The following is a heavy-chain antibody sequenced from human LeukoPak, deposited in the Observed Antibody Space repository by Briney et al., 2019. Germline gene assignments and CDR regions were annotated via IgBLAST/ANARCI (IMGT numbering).Heavy chain of an antibody. CDR1: GFTLSNYA. J-gene: IGHJ4*02. V-gene: IGHV3-30*04. Sequence: GGSLRLSCTASGFTLSNYAMHWVREAPGKGLEWVTLMSNDGSNEHYADSVKGRFTISRDSSKNTLYLQMNSLRAEDTAVYYCARGTGPGSYLVDYWGQGTLVTVSS. D-gene: IGHD3-10*01. CDR2: MSNDGSNE. CDR3: ARGTGPGSYLVDY.